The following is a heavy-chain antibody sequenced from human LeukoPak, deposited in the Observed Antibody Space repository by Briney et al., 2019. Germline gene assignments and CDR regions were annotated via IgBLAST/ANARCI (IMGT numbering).Heavy chain of an antibody. CDR1: GGSISSYY. Sequence: KPSETLSLTCTVSGGSISSYYWSWIRQPPGEGLEWIGYIYYSGSTNYNPSLKSRVTISVDTSKNQFSLKLSSVTAADTAVYYCARVSPDYGDPPTFDYWGQGTLVTVSS. D-gene: IGHD4-17*01. J-gene: IGHJ4*02. V-gene: IGHV4-59*01. CDR3: ARVSPDYGDPPTFDY. CDR2: IYYSGST.